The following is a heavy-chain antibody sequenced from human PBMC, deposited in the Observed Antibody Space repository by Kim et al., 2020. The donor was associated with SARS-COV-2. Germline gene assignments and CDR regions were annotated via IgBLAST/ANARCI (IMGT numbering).Heavy chain of an antibody. J-gene: IGHJ6*02. D-gene: IGHD3-10*01. CDR2: IYYSGST. CDR1: GGSISGYY. CDR3: ARDGLGRFGELFTSYYCDGMDV. Sequence: SETLSLTCTVSGGSISGYYWSWIRQPPGKGLEWIGYIYYSGSTNYNPSLKSRVTISVDTSKNQFSLKLSSVIAADSAVYYCARDGLGRFGELFTSYYCDGMDVWGQRTTVTVSS. V-gene: IGHV4-59*01.